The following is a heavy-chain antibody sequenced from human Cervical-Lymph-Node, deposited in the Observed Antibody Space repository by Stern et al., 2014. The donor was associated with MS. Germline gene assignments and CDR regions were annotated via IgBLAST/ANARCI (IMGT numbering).Heavy chain of an antibody. J-gene: IGHJ6*02. CDR3: ARARSQVDALDV. V-gene: IGHV1-69*01. D-gene: IGHD3-9*01. Sequence: QVQLVESGAEVKKPGSSVGISCKLSGGSFSNYGFNWVRQAPGHGLEWMGGIIPILGGPDYAEKFQGRVKITADASTGTVYMELSSLRAEDTAQYYCARARSQVDALDVWGQGTTVTVS. CDR1: GGSFSNYG. CDR2: IIPILGGP.